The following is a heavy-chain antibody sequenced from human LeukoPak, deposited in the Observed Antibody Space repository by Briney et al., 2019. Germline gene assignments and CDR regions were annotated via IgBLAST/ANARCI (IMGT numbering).Heavy chain of an antibody. CDR1: GGSFSGYY. V-gene: IGHV4-34*01. CDR2: INHSGST. CDR3: ARGVHDYGGNVED. D-gene: IGHD4-23*01. Sequence: SETLSLTCAVYGGSFSGYYWSWIRQPPGKGLEWIGEINHSGSTNYNPSLKSRVTISVDTSKNQFSLKLSSVTAADTAVYYCARGVHDYGGNVEDWGQGTLVTVSS. J-gene: IGHJ4*02.